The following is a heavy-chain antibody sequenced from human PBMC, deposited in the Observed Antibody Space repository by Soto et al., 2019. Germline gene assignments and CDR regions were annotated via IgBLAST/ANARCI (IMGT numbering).Heavy chain of an antibody. J-gene: IGHJ6*03. CDR1: SGSISSSNL. V-gene: IGHV4-4*02. CDR3: AREGGRLRGAYYYYYMDV. CDR2: IYHSGST. Sequence: SETLSLTCAVSSGSISSSNLWSWVRQPPGKGLEWIGEIYHSGSTNYNPSLKSRVTISVDKSKNQFSLKLSSVTAADTAVYYCAREGGRLRGAYYYYYMDVWGKGTTVTVSS. D-gene: IGHD1-26*01.